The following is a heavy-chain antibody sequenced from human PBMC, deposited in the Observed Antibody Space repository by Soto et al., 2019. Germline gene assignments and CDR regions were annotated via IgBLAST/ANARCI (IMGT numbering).Heavy chain of an antibody. J-gene: IGHJ5*02. CDR1: GDSMTSPPFY. V-gene: IGHV4-39*01. CDR2: VDYSGAT. CDR3: ARHEDWFDP. Sequence: SETLSLTCNVSGDSMTSPPFYWGWIRQPPGKGLEWIGTVDYSGATYYNPYLRGRLTVSADTSKNYFSLRLTSVTAADTAVDDCARHEDWFDPWGQGILVTDSS.